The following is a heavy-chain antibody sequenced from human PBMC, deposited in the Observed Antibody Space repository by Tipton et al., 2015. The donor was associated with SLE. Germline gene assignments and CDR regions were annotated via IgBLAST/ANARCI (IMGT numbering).Heavy chain of an antibody. J-gene: IGHJ2*01. Sequence: TLSLTCTVSGVSISTNYWSWIRQPPGKGLEWIGYIYYSGHTDSGHTNCNPSLNSRATISVDTSKNQFSLKLSSLTAADTAVYYCARRVGNWYFDLWGRGTLVTVSS. CDR2: IYYSGHT. D-gene: IGHD2-2*01. CDR1: GVSISTNY. V-gene: IGHV4-59*12. CDR3: ARRVGNWYFDL.